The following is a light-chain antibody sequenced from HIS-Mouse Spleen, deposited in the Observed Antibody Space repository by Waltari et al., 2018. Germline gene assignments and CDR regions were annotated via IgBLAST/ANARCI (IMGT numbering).Light chain of an antibody. CDR1: QSVSSN. Sequence: EIVMTQSQATLPVSPGERATLSCRASQSVSSNLAWYQQKPGQAPRLLIYGASIRATGIPARFSGSGSGTEFTLTISILQSEDFAVYYCQQYNNWPPLTFGGGTKVEIK. V-gene: IGKV3D-15*03. J-gene: IGKJ4*01. CDR3: QQYNNWPPLT. CDR2: GAS.